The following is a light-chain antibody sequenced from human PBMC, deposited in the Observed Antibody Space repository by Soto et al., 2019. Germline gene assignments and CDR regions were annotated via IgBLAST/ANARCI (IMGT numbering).Light chain of an antibody. CDR1: QSISNW. V-gene: IGKV1-5*03. CDR2: TAS. J-gene: IGKJ2*01. CDR3: QQYNSS. Sequence: DIQMTQSPSTLSASVGDRVTITCRASQSISNWLAWYQQKPGKAPKLLIYTASSLETGVPSRFSGSGSGTEFTLTISSPQPDDFATYYCQQYNSSFGQGTKVDIK.